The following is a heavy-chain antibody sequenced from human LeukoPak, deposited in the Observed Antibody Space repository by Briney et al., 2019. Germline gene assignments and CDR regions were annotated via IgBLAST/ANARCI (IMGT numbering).Heavy chain of an antibody. CDR1: GFTLSSRW. D-gene: IGHD6-6*01. Sequence: PGGSLRLSCVVSGFTLSSRWMMWVRQAPGEGLEWMTNINRDGSEKNYVDSVKGRFTITRDNAENSLYLQMNSLRAEDTAVYYCAREIYSSSDYWGQGTLVTVSS. J-gene: IGHJ4*02. V-gene: IGHV3-7*03. CDR3: AREIYSSSDY. CDR2: INRDGSEK.